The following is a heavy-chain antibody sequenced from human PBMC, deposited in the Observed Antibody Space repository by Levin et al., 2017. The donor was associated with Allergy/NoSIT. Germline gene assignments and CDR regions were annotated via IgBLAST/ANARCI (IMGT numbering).Heavy chain of an antibody. D-gene: IGHD4-17*01. V-gene: IGHV1-24*01. CDR2: FDPEDGET. CDR3: ATRVSQLLPDYGDYQTLDY. CDR1: GYTLTELS. J-gene: IGHJ4*02. Sequence: ASVKVSCKVSGYTLTELSMHWVRQAPGKGLEWMGGFDPEDGETIYAQKFQGRVTMTEDTATDTAYMELSSLRSEDTAVYYCATRVSQLLPDYGDYQTLDYWGQGTLVTVSS.